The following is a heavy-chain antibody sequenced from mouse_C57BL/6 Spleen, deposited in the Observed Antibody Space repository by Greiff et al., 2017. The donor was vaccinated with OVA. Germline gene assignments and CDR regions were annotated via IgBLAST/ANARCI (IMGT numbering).Heavy chain of an antibody. CDR1: GFTFSDYG. CDR2: ISSGSSTI. CDR3: ARRRELGLMDY. Sequence: EVKLVESGGGLVKPGGSLKLSCAASGFTFSDYGMHWVRQAPEKGLEWVAYISSGSSTIYYADTVKGRFTISRDNAKNTLFLQMTSLRSEDTAMYYCARRRELGLMDYWGQGTSVTVSS. J-gene: IGHJ4*01. D-gene: IGHD4-1*01. V-gene: IGHV5-17*01.